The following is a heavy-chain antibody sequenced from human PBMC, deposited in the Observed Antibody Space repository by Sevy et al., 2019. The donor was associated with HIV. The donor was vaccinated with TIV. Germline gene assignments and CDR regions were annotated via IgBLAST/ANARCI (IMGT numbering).Heavy chain of an antibody. V-gene: IGHV3-7*01. J-gene: IGHJ4*02. CDR1: GFTFSTYW. Sequence: GGSLRLSCGASGFTFSTYWMSWVRQAPGKGLEWVANITQDGSQKYYVDSVKGRFTISKDNAKNSLYLQMSSLRAEDTVVHDGAKEFDGGPDYWGQGTLVTVSS. CDR2: ITQDGSQK. D-gene: IGHD3-10*01. CDR3: AKEFDGGPDY.